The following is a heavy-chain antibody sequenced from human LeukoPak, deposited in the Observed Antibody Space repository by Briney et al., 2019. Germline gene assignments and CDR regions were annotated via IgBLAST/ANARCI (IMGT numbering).Heavy chain of an antibody. CDR2: INPSGGSP. D-gene: IGHD3-22*01. CDR1: GYTFTSYY. CDR3: ASGTPHSKGSCCDYYFDP. V-gene: IGHV1-46*01. Sequence: ASVKVSCKASGYTFTSYYMHWVRQAPGQGLEWMGIINPSGGSPSYAQKFQGRVTMTRDTSTSTVYMDLSSVRSEDTAVYYCASGTPHSKGSCCDYYFDPWGQGTLVTVSS. J-gene: IGHJ5*02.